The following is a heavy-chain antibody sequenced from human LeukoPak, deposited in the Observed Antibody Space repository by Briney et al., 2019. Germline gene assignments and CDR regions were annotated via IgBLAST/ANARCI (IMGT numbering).Heavy chain of an antibody. V-gene: IGHV3-13*04. CDR1: GFTFSSYD. Sequence: QPGGSLRLSCAASGFTFSSYDMHWVRQATGRGLEWVSGIGTAGDTYYPGSVKGRFTISRENAKNSLYLQMNSLRAEDTAVYYCAKGLGFGEFLLDCWGQGTLVTVSS. CDR3: AKGLGFGEFLLDC. J-gene: IGHJ4*02. D-gene: IGHD3-10*01. CDR2: IGTAGDT.